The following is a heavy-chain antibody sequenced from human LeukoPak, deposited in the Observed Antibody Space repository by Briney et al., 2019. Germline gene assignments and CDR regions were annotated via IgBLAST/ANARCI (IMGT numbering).Heavy chain of an antibody. CDR2: ISAQNGDR. CDR1: GYNLRDYY. CDR3: ARGLEDIVVVPAAIGGRYYYYYYGMDV. V-gene: IGHV1-18*01. Sequence: GASVKVSCEASGYNLRDYYITWVRQAPGRGLEWMGWISAQNGDRNYAQNFQGRVSMTTDTSTSTAFMELRSLTSDDTAMYYCARGLEDIVVVPAAIGGRYYYYYYGMDVWGQGTTVTVSS. J-gene: IGHJ6*02. D-gene: IGHD2-2*01.